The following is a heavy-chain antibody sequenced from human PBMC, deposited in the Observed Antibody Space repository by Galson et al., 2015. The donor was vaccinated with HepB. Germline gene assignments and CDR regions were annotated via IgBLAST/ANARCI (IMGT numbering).Heavy chain of an antibody. Sequence: SVKVSCKASGGTFSSYAISWVRQAPGQGLEWMGGIIPIFGTANYAQKFQGRVTITADKSTSTAYMELSSLRSEDTAVYYCARALAAADLYYYYGMDVWGQGTTVTVSS. CDR3: ARALAAADLYYYYGMDV. V-gene: IGHV1-69*06. CDR2: IIPIFGTA. J-gene: IGHJ6*02. D-gene: IGHD6-13*01. CDR1: GGTFSSYA.